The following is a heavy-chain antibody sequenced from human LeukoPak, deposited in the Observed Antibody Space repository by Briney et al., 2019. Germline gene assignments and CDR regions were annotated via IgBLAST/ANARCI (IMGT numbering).Heavy chain of an antibody. CDR3: VRGPIAVV. CDR2: INHSGST. Sequence: KASETLSLTCTVSGGSISSHYWSWIRQPPGKGLEWIGEINHSGSTNYNPSLKSRVTISVDTSKNQFSLKLSSVTAADTAVYYCVRGPIAVVWGQGTLVTVSS. V-gene: IGHV4-34*01. CDR1: GGSISSHY. D-gene: IGHD3-22*01. J-gene: IGHJ4*02.